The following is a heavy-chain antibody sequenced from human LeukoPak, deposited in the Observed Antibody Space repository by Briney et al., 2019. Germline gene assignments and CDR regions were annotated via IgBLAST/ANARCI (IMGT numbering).Heavy chain of an antibody. CDR1: GGSFSGYY. CDR2: INHSGST. D-gene: IGHD2-15*01. J-gene: IGHJ3*02. CDR3: ARVGGTYAFDI. Sequence: SETLPLTCAVYGGSFSGYYWSWIRQPPGKGLEWIGEINHSGSTNYNPSLKSRVTISVDTSKNQFSLKLSSVTAADTAVYYCARVGGTYAFDIGGQGTMVIVSS. V-gene: IGHV4-34*01.